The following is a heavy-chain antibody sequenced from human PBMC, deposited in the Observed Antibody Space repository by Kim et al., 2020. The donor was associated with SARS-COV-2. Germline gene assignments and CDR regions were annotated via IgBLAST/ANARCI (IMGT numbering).Heavy chain of an antibody. J-gene: IGHJ6*02. Sequence: GGSLRLSCAASGFTFDGYAMNWVRQAPGKGLEWVSLISGGGSSVYYADSVKGRFTISRDNSKNSLYLQMNSLRTEDTAVYYCAKAFKAYGYGSYYYYMDVWGRGTTVTVSS. CDR1: GFTFDGYA. D-gene: IGHD5-18*01. CDR2: ISGGGSSV. V-gene: IGHV3-43*02. CDR3: AKAFKAYGYGSYYYYMDV.